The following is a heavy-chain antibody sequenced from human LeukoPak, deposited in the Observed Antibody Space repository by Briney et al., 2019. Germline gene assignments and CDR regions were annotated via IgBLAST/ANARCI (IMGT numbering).Heavy chain of an antibody. D-gene: IGHD6-13*01. CDR3: ARDQIGVAAAAY. CDR2: INPSNDDT. CDR1: GYTFTNFV. V-gene: IGHV1-3*01. J-gene: IGHJ4*02. Sequence: ASVKVSCKASGYTFTNFVIHWVRQAPGQRLEWLGWINPSNDDTKYSQKFQGGVTITRDTSASTAYMYLSSLRSEDTALYYCARDQIGVAAAAYWGQGTLVTVSS.